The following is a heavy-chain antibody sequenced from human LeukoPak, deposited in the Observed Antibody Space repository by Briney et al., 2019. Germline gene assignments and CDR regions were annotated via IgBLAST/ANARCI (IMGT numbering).Heavy chain of an antibody. CDR1: GYTLTELS. V-gene: IGHV1-24*01. D-gene: IGHD3-3*01. Sequence: ASVKVSCKVSGYTLTELSMHWVRQAPGKGLEWMGGFDPEDGETIYAQKFQGRVTMTEDTSTDTAYMELSSLRSEHTAVYYCATAYDFWSGYPHDAFDIWGQGTMVTVSS. CDR2: FDPEDGET. CDR3: ATAYDFWSGYPHDAFDI. J-gene: IGHJ3*02.